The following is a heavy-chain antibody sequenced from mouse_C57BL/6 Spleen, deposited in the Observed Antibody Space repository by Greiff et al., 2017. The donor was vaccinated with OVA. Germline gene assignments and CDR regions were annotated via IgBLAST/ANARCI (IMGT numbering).Heavy chain of an antibody. CDR3: ARDSSGHYYFDY. V-gene: IGHV5-16*01. CDR1: GFTFSDYY. J-gene: IGHJ2*01. CDR2: INYDGSST. D-gene: IGHD3-2*02. Sequence: EVQLVESEGGLVQPGSSMKLSCTASGFTFSDYYMAWVRQVPEKGLEWVANINYDGSSTYYLDSLKSRFIISRDNAKNILYLQMSSLKSEDTATYYCARDSSGHYYFDYWGQGTTLTVSS.